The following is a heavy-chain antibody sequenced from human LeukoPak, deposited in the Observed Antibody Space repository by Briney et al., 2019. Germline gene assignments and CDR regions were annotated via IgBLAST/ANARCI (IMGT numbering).Heavy chain of an antibody. CDR3: ATDGALGGLHTYYFDY. Sequence: ASVKVSCKVSGYTLTELSMHWVRQAPGKGLEWMGGFGPEDGETIYAQKFQGRVTMTEDTSTDTAYMELSSLRSEDTAVYYCATDGALGGLHTYYFDYWGQGTLVTVSS. V-gene: IGHV1-24*01. CDR1: GYTLTELS. CDR2: FGPEDGET. J-gene: IGHJ4*02. D-gene: IGHD5-24*01.